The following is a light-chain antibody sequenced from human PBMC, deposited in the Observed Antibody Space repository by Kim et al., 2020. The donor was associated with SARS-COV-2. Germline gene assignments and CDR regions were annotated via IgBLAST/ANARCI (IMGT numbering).Light chain of an antibody. CDR2: GKN. CDR1: SLRSYY. CDR3: NSRDSSGNHQV. V-gene: IGLV3-19*01. Sequence: ALGQTVRITCQGDSLRSYYAIWYQQKPGQAPVLVIYGKNNRPSGIPDRFSGSSSGNTASLTITGAQAEDEADYYCNSRDSSGNHQVFGTGTKVTVL. J-gene: IGLJ1*01.